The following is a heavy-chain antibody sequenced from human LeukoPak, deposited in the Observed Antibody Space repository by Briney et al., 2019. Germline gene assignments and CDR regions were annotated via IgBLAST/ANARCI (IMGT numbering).Heavy chain of an antibody. J-gene: IGHJ5*02. V-gene: IGHV4-61*02. CDR3: ARDVLRYFDSEYNWFDP. D-gene: IGHD3-9*01. Sequence: PSETLSLTCTVSGGSISSGSYYWSWIRQPAGKGLEWIGRIYTSGSTNYNPSLKSRVTISVDASKNQFSLKLSSVTAAATAVYYCARDVLRYFDSEYNWFDPWGQGTLVTVSS. CDR1: GGSISSGSYY. CDR2: IYTSGST.